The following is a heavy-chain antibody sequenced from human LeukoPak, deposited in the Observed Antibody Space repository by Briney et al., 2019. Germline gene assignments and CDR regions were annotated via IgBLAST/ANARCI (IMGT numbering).Heavy chain of an antibody. CDR3: ARGVEPLAANTLAY. V-gene: IGHV3-53*01. D-gene: IGHD1-14*01. Sequence: GGSLRLSCAASGFTVITNDMTWVRQAPGKGLEWVSVLYSDGNTKYADSVQGRFTISRDNSKNTRYLEMNSLSPDDTAVYYCARGVEPLAANTLAYWGQGTLVTVSS. CDR1: GFTVITND. CDR2: LYSDGNT. J-gene: IGHJ4*02.